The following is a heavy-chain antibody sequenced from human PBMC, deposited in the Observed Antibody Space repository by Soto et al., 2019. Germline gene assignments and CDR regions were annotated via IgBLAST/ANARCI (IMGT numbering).Heavy chain of an antibody. CDR3: ASPSVVSDYYYYYGMEL. CDR1: GGTFSSYA. CDR2: IIPIFGTA. V-gene: IGHV1-69*06. J-gene: IGHJ6*02. D-gene: IGHD2-15*01. Sequence: SVKVSCKACGGTFSSYAISWVRQAAGQGREWMGGIIPIFGTANYAQKFQGRVTITADKSTSTAYMELSSLRYEDTAVYYCASPSVVSDYYYYYGMELWGQGTPGTVSS.